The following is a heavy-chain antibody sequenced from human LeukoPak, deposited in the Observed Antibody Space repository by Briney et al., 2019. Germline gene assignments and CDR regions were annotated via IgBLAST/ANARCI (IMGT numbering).Heavy chain of an antibody. D-gene: IGHD3-10*01. Sequence: ASVKVSCKASGYTFSGYYIHWVRQAPGQGLEWMGWINPNSGGTNYAQKFQGRVTMTRDTSISTAYMELSRLRSDDTAVYYCARVNGSGSLDYWGQGTLVTVSS. V-gene: IGHV1-2*02. CDR1: GYTFSGYY. CDR3: ARVNGSGSLDY. CDR2: INPNSGGT. J-gene: IGHJ4*02.